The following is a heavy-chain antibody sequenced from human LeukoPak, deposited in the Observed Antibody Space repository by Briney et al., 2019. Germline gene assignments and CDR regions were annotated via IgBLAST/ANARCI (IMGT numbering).Heavy chain of an antibody. CDR2: ISYDGSNK. D-gene: IGHD4-11*01. CDR1: GFTFSNYA. Sequence: PGGSLRLSCAASGFTFSNYAMHWVRQAPGKGLEWVALISYDGSNKFYADSVKGRFTISRDNSKNTLYLLMSSLRADDTAVYYCARGQHRWDYSHNLMSFWGQGTLVTVSS. V-gene: IGHV3-30*04. J-gene: IGHJ3*01. CDR3: ARGQHRWDYSHNLMSF.